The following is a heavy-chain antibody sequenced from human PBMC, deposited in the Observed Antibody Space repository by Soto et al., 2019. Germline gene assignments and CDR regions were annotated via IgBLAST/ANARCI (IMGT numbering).Heavy chain of an antibody. CDR3: ATEEPSSTSCLDY. CDR1: GFSFSSYG. J-gene: IGHJ4*02. CDR2: ISYAGSNK. D-gene: IGHD2-2*01. Sequence: QVQLVESGGGVVQPGRSLRLSCAASGFSFSSYGMHWVRQAPGKGLEWVALISYAGSNKYYADSVKGRFTISRDNSKKTLYLQMSSLRPEDTALYYCATEEPSSTSCLDYWGQGTLVTVSS. V-gene: IGHV3-30*03.